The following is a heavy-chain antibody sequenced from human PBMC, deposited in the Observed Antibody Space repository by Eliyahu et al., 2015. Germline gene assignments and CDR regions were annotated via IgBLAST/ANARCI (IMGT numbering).Heavy chain of an antibody. CDR1: GGSISSYY. D-gene: IGHD2-21*02. CDR3: ARDRWGLGGA. J-gene: IGHJ5*02. V-gene: IGHV4-59*01. Sequence: KPSETLSLTCTVSGGSISSYYWSWIRQPPGKGLEWIGYIYYSGSTNYNPSLKSRVTISVDTSKNQFSLKLSSVTAADTAVYYCARDRWGLGGAWGQGTLVTVSS. CDR2: IYYSGST.